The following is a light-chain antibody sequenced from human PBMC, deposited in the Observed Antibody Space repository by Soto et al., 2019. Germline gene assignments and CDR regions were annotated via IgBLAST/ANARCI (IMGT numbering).Light chain of an antibody. Sequence: QSVLTQPPSVSGAPGQRVTISCTGSSSNIGPGYDVHWYQQLPGTAPKLLIYANKNRPAGVPDRFSASKSGTSASLAITGIQAEDEADYYCQSYDTSPSGYVFGGGTKVTV. CDR1: SSNIGPGYD. CDR2: ANK. CDR3: QSYDTSPSGYV. J-gene: IGLJ1*01. V-gene: IGLV1-40*01.